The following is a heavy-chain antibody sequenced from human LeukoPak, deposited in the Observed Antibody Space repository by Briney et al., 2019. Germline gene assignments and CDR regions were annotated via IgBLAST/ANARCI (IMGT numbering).Heavy chain of an antibody. CDR3: ARDLPSEQWLDYYFYGMDV. D-gene: IGHD6-19*01. CDR1: GYTFTGYY. Sequence: ASAKVSCQASGYTFTGYYMHWVQQAPGQELEGMGWINLSSGGTNYAQKFQGRYTMTRDTSISTAYMELSRLRSDDTAVYYCARDLPSEQWLDYYFYGMDVWGQGTTVTVSS. J-gene: IGHJ6*02. CDR2: INLSSGGT. V-gene: IGHV1-2*02.